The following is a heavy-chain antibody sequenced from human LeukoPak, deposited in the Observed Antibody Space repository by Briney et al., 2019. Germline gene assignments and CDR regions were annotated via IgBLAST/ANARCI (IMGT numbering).Heavy chain of an antibody. D-gene: IGHD1-1*01. CDR3: TRDRGAYNLYDY. CDR2: IRSKAYGETA. Sequence: GGSLRLSCTASGFTFGDYAMSWIRQAPGKGLEWVGFIRSKAYGETADYAASVKGRFTISRDDSKAIAYLQMNSLKTEDTAVYHCTRDRGAYNLYDYWGQGTLVTDSS. J-gene: IGHJ4*02. V-gene: IGHV3-49*03. CDR1: GFTFGDYA.